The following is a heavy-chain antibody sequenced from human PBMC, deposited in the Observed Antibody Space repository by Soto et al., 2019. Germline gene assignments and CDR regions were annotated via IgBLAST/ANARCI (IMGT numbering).Heavy chain of an antibody. CDR2: IGSSGGNS. Sequence: GGSLRLSCAVSGFIFSDFSMNWVRQAPGKGLEWVASIGSSGGNSFYADSVKGRFIISRDNAKTALDLQINSLRAEDTAVYYCAREKRHNSLGGRFGMDVWGQGTTVTVSS. D-gene: IGHD1-1*01. CDR3: AREKRHNSLGGRFGMDV. J-gene: IGHJ6*02. V-gene: IGHV3-21*01. CDR1: GFIFSDFS.